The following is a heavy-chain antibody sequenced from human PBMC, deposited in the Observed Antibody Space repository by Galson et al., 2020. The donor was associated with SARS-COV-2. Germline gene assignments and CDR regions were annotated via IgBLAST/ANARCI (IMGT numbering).Heavy chain of an antibody. J-gene: IGHJ5*02. Sequence: PSETLSLTCAVYGGPFNDYYWSWIRQTPGKGLEWIGGITHSGSSNYNPSLRSRATISVDTSKNQFSLKLTSVTAADRAVYYCARFGRDFGEPKPDLWGQGILVTVSS. V-gene: IGHV4-34*01. CDR2: ITHSGSS. CDR1: GGPFNDYY. CDR3: ARFGRDFGEPKPDL. D-gene: IGHD3-10*01.